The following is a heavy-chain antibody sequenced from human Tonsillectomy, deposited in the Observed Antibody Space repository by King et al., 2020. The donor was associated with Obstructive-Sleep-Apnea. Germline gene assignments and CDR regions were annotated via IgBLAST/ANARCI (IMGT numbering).Heavy chain of an antibody. J-gene: IGHJ4*02. CDR1: GYSITSGYY. CDR3: TREMGELLGFDF. D-gene: IGHD1-7*01. Sequence: VQLQESGPGLVKPSETLSLTCAVSGYSITSGYYWGWIRQPPGKGLEWIASIYHTGNPYYNPSLKSRVIMSVDTSKNQFSLKLTSVTAADTAVYYCTREMGELLGFDFWGQGTLVTVSS. CDR2: IYHTGNP. V-gene: IGHV4-38-2*02.